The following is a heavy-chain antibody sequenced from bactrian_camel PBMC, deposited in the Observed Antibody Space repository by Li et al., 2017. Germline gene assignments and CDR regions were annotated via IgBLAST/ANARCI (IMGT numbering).Heavy chain of an antibody. D-gene: IGHD6*01. CDR3: ATHVWGAWYRYFDY. V-gene: IGHV3S1*01. Sequence: HVQLVESGGGLVQPGGSLRLSCAASGHTFSTYCWAWSRQTPGKEREGVAYLVTGGPALDYADSVKGRFTISEDDAKNTLFLQMNSLKSEDTALYYCATHVWGAWYRYFDYWGQGTQVTVS. CDR1: GHTFSTYC. CDR2: LVTGGPAL. J-gene: IGHJ6*01.